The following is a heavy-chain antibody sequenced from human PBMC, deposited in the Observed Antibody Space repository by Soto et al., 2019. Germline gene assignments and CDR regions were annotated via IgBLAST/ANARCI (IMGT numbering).Heavy chain of an antibody. V-gene: IGHV4-59*01. D-gene: IGHD2-2*01. J-gene: IGHJ4*02. CDR1: GGSISSYY. Sequence: LSLTCTVSGGSISSYYWSWIRQPPGKGLEWIGYIYYSGSTNYNPSLKSRVTISVDTSKNQFSLKLSSVTAADTAVYYCARTPGYCSSTSCLYYFDYWGQGTLVTVSS. CDR3: ARTPGYCSSTSCLYYFDY. CDR2: IYYSGST.